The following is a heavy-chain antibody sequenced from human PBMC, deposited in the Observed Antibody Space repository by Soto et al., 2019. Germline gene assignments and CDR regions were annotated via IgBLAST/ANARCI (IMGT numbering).Heavy chain of an antibody. CDR3: ARDGDSSYFPPPYYFDS. CDR1: AFTFRSYT. CDR2: ISYDGSKT. D-gene: IGHD7-27*01. Sequence: QVQLVESGGGVVQPGRSLRLSCAASAFTFRSYTMHWVRQAPGKGLEWVATISYDGSKTNYADSVRGRFTISRDNSKSTLFLQMDSLRPEDTAVYSCARDGDSSYFPPPYYFDSWGQGTLVTVSS. J-gene: IGHJ4*02. V-gene: IGHV3-30*04.